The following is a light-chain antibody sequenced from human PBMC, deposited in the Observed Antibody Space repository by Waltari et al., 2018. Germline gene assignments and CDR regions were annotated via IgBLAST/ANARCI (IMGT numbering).Light chain of an antibody. J-gene: IGLJ3*02. V-gene: IGLV2-14*03. CDR3: SSHTSSRTRV. CDR2: DVT. Sequence: QSALTQPASVSGSPGQSFTISCTGTSMDVRPYDYVSWYQQHPGKVPKLMIYDVTYRPSGISNRFSGSKSGITAFLTISGLQAEDEADYYCSSHTSSRTRVFGGGTELTVL. CDR1: SMDVRPYDY.